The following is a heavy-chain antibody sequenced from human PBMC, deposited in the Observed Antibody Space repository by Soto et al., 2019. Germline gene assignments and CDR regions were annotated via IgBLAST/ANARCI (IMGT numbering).Heavy chain of an antibody. Sequence: ASVKVSCKASGYTFTGYYMHGVRQAPGQGLEWMGWINPNSGGTNYAQKFQGRVTMTRDTSISTAYMELSRLRSDDTAVYYCAREREANSGYDRDYYGMDVWGQGTTVTVSS. CDR3: AREREANSGYDRDYYGMDV. CDR1: GYTFTGYY. D-gene: IGHD5-12*01. J-gene: IGHJ6*02. CDR2: INPNSGGT. V-gene: IGHV1-2*02.